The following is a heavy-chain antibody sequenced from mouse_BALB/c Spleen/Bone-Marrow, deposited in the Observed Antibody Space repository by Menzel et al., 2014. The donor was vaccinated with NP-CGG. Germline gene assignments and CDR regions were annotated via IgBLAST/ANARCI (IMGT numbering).Heavy chain of an antibody. Sequence: EVKLVGSGGGLVKRGGSLKLSCASFGFTFSDYYMYWVRQTPEKRLVCVATIRDAGSYTYYPDNVKGRFTISRNNAKNNLYLQMMSLKSEDTAMYYCARDGDYGYAWFAYWGLGNWVTGST. CDR2: IRDAGSYT. J-gene: IGHJ3*01. CDR1: GFTFSDYY. CDR3: ARDGDYGYAWFAY. V-gene: IGHV5-4*02. D-gene: IGHD2-14*01.